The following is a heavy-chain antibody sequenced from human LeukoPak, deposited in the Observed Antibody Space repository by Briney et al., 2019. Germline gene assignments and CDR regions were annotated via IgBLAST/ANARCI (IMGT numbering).Heavy chain of an antibody. CDR3: ARGRGYSGYFGYYYMDV. CDR1: GGSISSSSYY. Sequence: SETLSLTCTVSGGSISSSSYYWGWIRQPPGKGLEWIGSIYYSGSTYYNPSLKSRVTISVDTSKNQFSLKLSSVTAADTAVYYCARGRGYSGYFGYYYMDVWGKGTTVTISS. D-gene: IGHD5-12*01. V-gene: IGHV4-39*07. J-gene: IGHJ6*03. CDR2: IYYSGST.